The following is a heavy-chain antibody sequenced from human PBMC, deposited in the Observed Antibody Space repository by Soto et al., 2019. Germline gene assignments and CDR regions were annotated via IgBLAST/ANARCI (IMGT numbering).Heavy chain of an antibody. CDR2: VDHTGST. D-gene: IGHD2-15*01. J-gene: IGHJ4*02. Sequence: QVQLQQSGPRLARPSGTLSLTCVVSGGSISSTNWWTWVRQTPGKGLEWIGEVDHTGSTKYNPSLRNRVTISLDKSTNQFSLNLKSLTAADTAVYYCATLPPRIVVVVLPIPSWGQGTLVTVSS. CDR1: GGSISSTNW. V-gene: IGHV4-4*02. CDR3: ATLPPRIVVVVLPIPS.